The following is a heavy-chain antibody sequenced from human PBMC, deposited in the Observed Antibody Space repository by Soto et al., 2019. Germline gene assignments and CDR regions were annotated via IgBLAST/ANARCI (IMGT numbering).Heavy chain of an antibody. CDR3: ARGGRWLQSRLDY. J-gene: IGHJ4*02. Sequence: SETLSLTCAVYGGPFSGYYWSWIRQPPGKGLEWIGEINHSGSTNYNPSLKSRVTISVDTSKNQFSLKLSSVTAADTAVYYCARGGRWLQSRLDYWGQGTLVTVSS. CDR2: INHSGST. V-gene: IGHV4-34*01. D-gene: IGHD5-12*01. CDR1: GGPFSGYY.